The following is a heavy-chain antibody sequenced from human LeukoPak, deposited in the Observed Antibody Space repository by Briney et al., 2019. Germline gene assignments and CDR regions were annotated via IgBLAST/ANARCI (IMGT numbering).Heavy chain of an antibody. J-gene: IGHJ6*03. D-gene: IGHD3-10*01. V-gene: IGHV3-30*02. Sequence: GGSLRLSCAASGFTFSSYGMHWVRQAPGKGLEWVAFIRYDGSTKYYADSVKGRFTISRDNSKNTLYLQMSSLRAEDTAVYYCAKGYGSEHSYYSYYMDVWGKGTTVTISS. CDR2: IRYDGSTK. CDR3: AKGYGSEHSYYSYYMDV. CDR1: GFTFSSYG.